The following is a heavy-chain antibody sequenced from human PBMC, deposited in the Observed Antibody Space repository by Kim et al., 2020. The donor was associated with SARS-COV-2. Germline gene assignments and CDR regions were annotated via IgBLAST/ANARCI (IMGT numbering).Heavy chain of an antibody. CDR3: ARQYPYGADPKDFQYGMDV. CDR1: GGSISYYY. D-gene: IGHD4-17*01. V-gene: IGHV4-59*08. CDR2: IYNNGNI. Sequence: SETLSLSCTVSGGSISYYYWSWIRQPPGKGLEWIAYIYNNGNIKYNPSLKSRVSISIDTSKSQLSLALTSVTAADTAIYYCARQYPYGADPKDFQYGMDVWGQGTTVTVS. J-gene: IGHJ6*02.